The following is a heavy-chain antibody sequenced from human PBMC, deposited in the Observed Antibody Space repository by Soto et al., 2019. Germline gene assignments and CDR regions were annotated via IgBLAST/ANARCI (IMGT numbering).Heavy chain of an antibody. J-gene: IGHJ4*02. Sequence: QVQLVESGGGVVQPGRSLRLSCAASGFTFSSYGMHWVRQAPGKGLEWVAVISYDGSNKYYADSVKGRFTISRDNSKNPLYLQMNSLRAEDTAVYYCAKDRKVRIAGPRYDYFDYWGQGTLVTVSS. CDR1: GFTFSSYG. D-gene: IGHD6-13*01. CDR3: AKDRKVRIAGPRYDYFDY. V-gene: IGHV3-30*18. CDR2: ISYDGSNK.